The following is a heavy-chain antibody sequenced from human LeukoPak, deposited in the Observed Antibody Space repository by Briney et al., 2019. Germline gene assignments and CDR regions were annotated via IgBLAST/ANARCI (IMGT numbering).Heavy chain of an antibody. CDR1: GGSISSYY. V-gene: IGHV4-59*01. CDR3: ATETGAYFQY. Sequence: SETLSLTCTVSGGSISSYYWSWIRQPPGKGLEWIGYIYYSGTTNYNPSLKSRVTLSVDTAKNQFSLNLSSVTAADTAVYYCATETGAYFQYWGQGTLVTVSS. D-gene: IGHD3-10*01. J-gene: IGHJ4*02. CDR2: IYYSGTT.